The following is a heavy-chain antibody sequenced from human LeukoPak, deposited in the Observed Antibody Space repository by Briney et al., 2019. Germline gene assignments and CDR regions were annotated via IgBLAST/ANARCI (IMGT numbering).Heavy chain of an antibody. CDR3: ARDEARGYDFRPQDH. Sequence: PGGSLRLSCAASGFSLRDYSMDWVRQAPGKGLEWVSSISSSSRYTFYVDSVKGRFTISSDNAKNSLYLQMNSLRVEDTAVYYCARDEARGYDFRPQDHWGQGTLVSVSS. CDR1: GFSLRDYS. J-gene: IGHJ4*02. D-gene: IGHD3-3*01. V-gene: IGHV3-21*01. CDR2: ISSSSRYT.